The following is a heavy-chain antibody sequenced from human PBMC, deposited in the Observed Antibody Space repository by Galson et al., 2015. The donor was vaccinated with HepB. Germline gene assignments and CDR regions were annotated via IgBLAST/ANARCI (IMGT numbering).Heavy chain of an antibody. V-gene: IGHV3-43*01. J-gene: IGHJ4*02. Sequence: SLRLSCAASGFTLDDYTMHWVRQAPGKGLEWVSLISWDGGSTYYADSVKGRFTISRDNSKNSLYLQMNSLRTEDTALYYCAKEGGLPATGILYGYFDYWGQGTLVTVSS. CDR1: GFTLDDYT. D-gene: IGHD6-13*01. CDR2: ISWDGGST. CDR3: AKEGGLPATGILYGYFDY.